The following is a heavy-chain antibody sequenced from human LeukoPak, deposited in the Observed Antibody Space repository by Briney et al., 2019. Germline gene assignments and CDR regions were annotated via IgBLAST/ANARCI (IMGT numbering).Heavy chain of an antibody. CDR1: GFTFSSYA. CDR2: FSGGGGST. CDR3: ARDRGGDGYTDY. V-gene: IGHV3-23*01. Sequence: GGSLRLSCAASGFTFSSYAMSWVRQAPGKGLEWVSTFSGGGGSTYYADSVKGRFTISRDNSKNTLYLQINSLRVEDTAVYYCARDRGGDGYTDYWGQGTLVTVSS. D-gene: IGHD5-24*01. J-gene: IGHJ4*02.